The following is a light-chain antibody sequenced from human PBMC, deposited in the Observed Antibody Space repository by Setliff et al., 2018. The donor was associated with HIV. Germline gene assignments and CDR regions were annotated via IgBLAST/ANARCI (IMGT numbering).Light chain of an antibody. Sequence: QSALAQPRSVSGSPGQSVTISCTGTSSDVGAYNYVSWYQQHPGKAPKLIIYDVSKRPSGVPNRFSGSKPGNTASLTISGLQAEDEADYYCCSYASSYTWVFGGGTKVTVL. V-gene: IGLV2-11*01. CDR3: CSYASSYTWV. CDR1: SSDVGAYNY. CDR2: DVS. J-gene: IGLJ3*02.